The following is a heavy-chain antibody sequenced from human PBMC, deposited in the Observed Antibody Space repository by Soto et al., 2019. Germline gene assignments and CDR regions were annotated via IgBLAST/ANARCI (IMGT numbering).Heavy chain of an antibody. V-gene: IGHV3-7*01. J-gene: IGHJ4*02. CDR3: VGWGSGSH. Sequence: EVQLVESGGDLVQPGGSLRLSCAASGFTFDTFWMSWVRQAPEKGLEWVAHISQDGRATYYVDSVKGRFIISRDNAENLLYLKMNNLGAGDTAVYYCVGWGSGSHWGQGALVSVSA. D-gene: IGHD1-1*01. CDR1: GFTFDTFW. CDR2: ISQDGRAT.